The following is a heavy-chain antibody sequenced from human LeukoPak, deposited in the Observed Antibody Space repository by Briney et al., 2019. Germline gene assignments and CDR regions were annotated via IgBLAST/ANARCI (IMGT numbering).Heavy chain of an antibody. D-gene: IGHD3-3*01. Sequence: SETLSLTCTVSGGSISSYYWSWIRQPPGKGLEWIGEINHSGSTNYNPSLKSRVTISVDTSKNQFSLKLSSVTAADTAVYYCARVGWLLGNLTLDYWGQGTLVTVSS. CDR3: ARVGWLLGNLTLDY. CDR1: GGSISSYY. CDR2: INHSGST. J-gene: IGHJ4*02. V-gene: IGHV4-34*01.